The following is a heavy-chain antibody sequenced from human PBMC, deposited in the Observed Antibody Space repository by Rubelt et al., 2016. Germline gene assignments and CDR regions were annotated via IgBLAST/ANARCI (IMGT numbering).Heavy chain of an antibody. D-gene: IGHD1-26*01. Sequence: EVQLLESGGGLAQPGGSLRLSCAASRFTFDNYAMSWVRQAPGKGLEWVSTISASGGSTYSADSVKGRFTISRDDSKKTLYLQMNSMRVEETAVYYCAKGYSGSYDSSSDYWGQGTLVTVSS. V-gene: IGHV3-23*01. J-gene: IGHJ4*02. CDR2: ISASGGST. CDR1: RFTFDNYA. CDR3: AKGYSGSYDSSSDY.